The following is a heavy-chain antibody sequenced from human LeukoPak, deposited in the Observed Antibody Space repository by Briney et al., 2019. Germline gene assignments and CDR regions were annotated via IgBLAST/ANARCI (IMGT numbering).Heavy chain of an antibody. V-gene: IGHV3-74*01. CDR2: INSDGSST. J-gene: IGHJ3*02. D-gene: IGHD2-2*02. CDR1: GFTFSSYW. CDR3: AKDHSSGYTEAFDI. Sequence: GGSLRLSCAASGFTFSSYWMHWVRQAPGKGLVWVSRINSDGSSTSYADSVKGRFTISRDNSKNTLYLQVNSLRAEDTAVYYCAKDHSSGYTEAFDIWGQGTMVTVSS.